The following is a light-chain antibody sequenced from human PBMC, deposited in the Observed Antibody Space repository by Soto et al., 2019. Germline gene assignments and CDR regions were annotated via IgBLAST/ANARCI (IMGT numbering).Light chain of an antibody. V-gene: IGLV2-14*01. J-gene: IGLJ3*02. CDR2: EVS. CDR1: SSDVGGYNY. Sequence: QSALTQPASVSGSPGQSITISCTGTSSDVGGYNYVSWYQQHPGKAPKLMIYEVSNRPSGVSNRFSGSKSGNTASLTISGLQAEDEADYYCSSYTSSSLLWVFGGGTKLTVL. CDR3: SSYTSSSLLWV.